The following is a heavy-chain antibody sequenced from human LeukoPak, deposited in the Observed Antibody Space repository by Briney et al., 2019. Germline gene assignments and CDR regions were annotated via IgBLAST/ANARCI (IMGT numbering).Heavy chain of an antibody. V-gene: IGHV6-1*01. D-gene: IGHD3-10*01. CDR1: GYSVSSNNVA. J-gene: IGHJ3*02. CDR2: TYYGSRWYN. CDR3: ARGINSAFDI. Sequence: SQTLSLTCAISGYSVSSNNVAWNWIRQSPSRGLEWLGRTYYGSRWYNDYAISVKSRVIISPDTSKNQFSLHLNSVTPEDTAVYYCARGINSAFDIWGQGTVVTVSS.